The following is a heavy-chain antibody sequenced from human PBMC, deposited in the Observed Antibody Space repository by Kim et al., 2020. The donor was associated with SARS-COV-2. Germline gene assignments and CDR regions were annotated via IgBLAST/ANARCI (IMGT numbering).Heavy chain of an antibody. Sequence: SETLSLTCTVSGGSISSYYWSWIRQPPGKGLEWIGYIYYSGSTNYNPSLKSRLTISVDTSKNQFSLKLSSVTAADTAVYYCARGGYDYVWGSYRYLRFDPWGQGTLVTVSS. J-gene: IGHJ5*02. CDR3: ARGGYDYVWGSYRYLRFDP. CDR1: GGSISSYY. CDR2: IYYSGST. V-gene: IGHV4-59*01. D-gene: IGHD3-16*02.